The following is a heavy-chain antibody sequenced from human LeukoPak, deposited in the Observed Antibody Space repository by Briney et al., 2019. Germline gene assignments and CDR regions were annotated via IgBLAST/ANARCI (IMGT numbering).Heavy chain of an antibody. CDR3: ARELGRNAFDV. CDR1: GYTFTNNH. Sequence: GASVKVSCKSSGYTFTNNHIYWMRQAPGQGLECMGWFNPNTGGTNYAQNFQGRITMTRDTSISTAYMELSGLRSDDTAVYYCARELGRNAFDVWGQGTMVTVSS. CDR2: FNPNTGGT. D-gene: IGHD7-27*01. J-gene: IGHJ3*01. V-gene: IGHV1-2*02.